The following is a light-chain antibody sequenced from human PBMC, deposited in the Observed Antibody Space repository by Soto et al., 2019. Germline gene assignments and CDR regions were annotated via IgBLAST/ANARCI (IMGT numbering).Light chain of an antibody. CDR3: TSYAGGDSPYV. V-gene: IGLV2-23*02. J-gene: IGLJ1*01. CDR2: EVS. Sequence: QSALTQPASVSGSPGQSITISCTGTSGDVGYYNLVSWYQQDPGKAPKLMIYEVSKRPSGVSNRFSGSKSGNTASLTISGRQAEDEADYYCTSYAGGDSPYVFGTGTKLTVL. CDR1: SGDVGYYNL.